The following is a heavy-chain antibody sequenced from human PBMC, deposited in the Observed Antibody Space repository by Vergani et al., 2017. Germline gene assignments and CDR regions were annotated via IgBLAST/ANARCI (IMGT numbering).Heavy chain of an antibody. V-gene: IGHV3-21*01. CDR3: ARQVVVPAALRAIDY. Sequence: EVQLVESGGGLVKPGGSLRLSCAASGFTFRSYSMNWVRQAPGTGLEWVSSIISSSSYIYYADSVKGRFTISRDNAKNSLYLQMNSLRAEDTAVYYCARQVVVPAALRAIDYWGQGTLVTVSS. CDR2: IISSSSYI. CDR1: GFTFRSYS. D-gene: IGHD2-2*01. J-gene: IGHJ4*02.